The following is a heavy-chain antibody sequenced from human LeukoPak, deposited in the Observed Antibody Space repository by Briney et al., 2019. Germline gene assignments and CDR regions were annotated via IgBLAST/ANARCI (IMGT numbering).Heavy chain of an antibody. J-gene: IGHJ5*02. CDR2: INPNSGGT. CDR1: GYTFTDYY. CDR3: ARVRGSRYDILAGYYDFDP. Sequence: ASVKVSCKASGYTFTDYYMHWVRQAPGQGLEWMGWINPNSGGTNYAQKFQGRVTMTRDTSISTAYMELSRLRSDDTAVYYCARVRGSRYDILAGYYDFDPWGQGTLVTVSS. V-gene: IGHV1-2*02. D-gene: IGHD3-9*01.